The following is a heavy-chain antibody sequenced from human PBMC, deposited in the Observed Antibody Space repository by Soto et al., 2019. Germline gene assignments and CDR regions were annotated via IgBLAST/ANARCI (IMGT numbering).Heavy chain of an antibody. CDR1: GGSISSGDYY. CDR2: IYYSGST. D-gene: IGHD5-18*01. V-gene: IGHV4-61*08. Sequence: SETLSLTCTVSGGSISSGDYYWSWIRQPPGKGLEWIGYIYYSGSTNYNPSLKSRVTISVDTSKNQFSLKLSSVTAADTAVYYCARHSGYSYGPPDYYFDYWGQGTLVTVSS. CDR3: ARHSGYSYGPPDYYFDY. J-gene: IGHJ4*02.